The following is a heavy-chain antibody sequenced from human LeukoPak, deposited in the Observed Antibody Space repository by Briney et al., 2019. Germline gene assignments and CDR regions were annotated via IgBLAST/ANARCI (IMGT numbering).Heavy chain of an antibody. D-gene: IGHD3-22*01. Sequence: GGSLRLSCAASGFTFDDYAMHWVRQAPGKGLEWVSGIYWNSGTIVYADSVKGRFSMSRDNVKNSLYLQMNSLRVEDTAMYYCAKGGSYDSSGYYSNPLYYFDSRGQGTLVTVSS. CDR3: AKGGSYDSSGYYSNPLYYFDS. J-gene: IGHJ4*02. V-gene: IGHV3-9*01. CDR1: GFTFDDYA. CDR2: IYWNSGTI.